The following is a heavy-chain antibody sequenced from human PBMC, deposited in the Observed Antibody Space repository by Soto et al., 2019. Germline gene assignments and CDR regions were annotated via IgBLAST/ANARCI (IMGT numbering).Heavy chain of an antibody. Sequence: QLQLQESGPGLVQPSETLSLTCTASGGSINRSYYYWGWIRQPPGKGLEWIANIYYSGRTYYNPSLKSRVTISEDTSKNEFSLKLSSVTAADSAVYYCARSPDPSRCFDLWGRGTLVTVSS. V-gene: IGHV4-39*01. CDR2: IYYSGRT. J-gene: IGHJ2*01. CDR1: GGSINRSYYY. CDR3: ARSPDPSRCFDL.